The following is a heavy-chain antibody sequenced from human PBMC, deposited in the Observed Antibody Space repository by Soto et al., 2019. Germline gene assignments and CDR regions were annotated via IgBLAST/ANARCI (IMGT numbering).Heavy chain of an antibody. CDR1: GGSISSGGYY. CDR3: ARGLPLPASNWFDP. CDR2: IYYSGST. J-gene: IGHJ5*02. V-gene: IGHV4-31*03. Sequence: PSETLSLTCTVSGGSISSGGYYWSWIRQHPGKGLEWIGYIYYSGSTYYNPSLKSRVTISVDTSKNQFSLKLSSVTAADTAVYYCARGLPLPASNWFDPWGQGTLVTVSS. D-gene: IGHD6-25*01.